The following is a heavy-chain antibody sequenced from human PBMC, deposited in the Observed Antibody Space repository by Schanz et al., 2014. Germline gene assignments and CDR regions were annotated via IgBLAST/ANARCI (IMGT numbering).Heavy chain of an antibody. CDR1: GFTFSTYA. CDR2: ISGSGGST. V-gene: IGHV3-23*04. J-gene: IGHJ2*01. D-gene: IGHD1-1*01. CDR3: ARDTTWRLDL. Sequence: VQLVESGGGVVQPGRSLRLSCAASGFTFSTYAMSWVRQAPGKGLEWVSAISGSGGSTYYADSVKGRFTISVDTSKNQFSLNLSSATAADTAVYYCARDTTWRLDLWGRGTLVTVSS.